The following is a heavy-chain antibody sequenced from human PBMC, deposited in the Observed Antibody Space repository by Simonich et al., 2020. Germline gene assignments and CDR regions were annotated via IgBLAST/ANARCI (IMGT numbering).Heavy chain of an antibody. D-gene: IGHD7-27*01. CDR3: ARDRNWGWFDP. J-gene: IGHJ5*02. V-gene: IGHV3-30*07. CDR1: GFTFSSYA. Sequence: QVQLVESGGGVVQPGRSLRLSCAASGFTFSSYAMHWVRQAPGKWLEWVAVISYYGSNKYYADSVKGRFTISRDNSKNTRYLQMNSLRAEDTAVYYCARDRNWGWFDPWGQGTLVTVSS. CDR2: ISYYGSNK.